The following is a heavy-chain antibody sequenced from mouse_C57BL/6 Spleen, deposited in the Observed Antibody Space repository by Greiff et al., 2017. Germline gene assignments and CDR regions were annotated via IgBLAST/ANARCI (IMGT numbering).Heavy chain of an antibody. CDR3: AKGYGRSHWYFDV. V-gene: IGHV1-64*01. Sequence: QVQLLQSGAELVKPGASVKLSCKASGYTFTSYWMHWVKQRPGQGLEWIGMIHPNSGSTNYNEKFKSKATLTVDKSSSTAYMQLSSLTSEDSAVYYCAKGYGRSHWYFDVWGTGTTVTVSS. D-gene: IGHD1-1*01. CDR1: GYTFTSYW. J-gene: IGHJ1*03. CDR2: IHPNSGST.